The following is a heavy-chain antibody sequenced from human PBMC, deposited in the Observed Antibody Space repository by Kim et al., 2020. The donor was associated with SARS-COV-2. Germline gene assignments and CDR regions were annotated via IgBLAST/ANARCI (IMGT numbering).Heavy chain of an antibody. CDR1: GYTFTSFG. CDR3: ARDGGSYSFDY. Sequence: ASVKVSCKASGYTFTSFGIHWVRQAPGQRLEWMGWINTGNGNSGSSQNFQGRVTITRDTSASTVYMELSSLRSEDTAVYYCARDGGSYSFDYWGQGPLVTVSS. J-gene: IGHJ4*02. D-gene: IGHD2-15*01. V-gene: IGHV1-3*04. CDR2: INTGNGNS.